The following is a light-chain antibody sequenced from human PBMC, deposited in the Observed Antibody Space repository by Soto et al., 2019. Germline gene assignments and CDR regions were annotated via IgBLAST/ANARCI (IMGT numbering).Light chain of an antibody. CDR2: VTS. V-gene: IGKV1-39*01. CDR3: QQTFSAPGT. Sequence: DIPMTQSPSSLSASVGDRVSVTCRTSQKITKFLNWYQEKPGKAPKFLIYVTSNFENGVPSRFSVSGSGTHFPLSISSLQPEDFAPYYCQQTFSAPGTFGPGTRVEVK. CDR1: QKITKF. J-gene: IGKJ1*01.